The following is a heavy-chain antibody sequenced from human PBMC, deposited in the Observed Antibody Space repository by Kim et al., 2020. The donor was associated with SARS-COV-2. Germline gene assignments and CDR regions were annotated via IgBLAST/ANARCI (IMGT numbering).Heavy chain of an antibody. V-gene: IGHV5-51*01. Sequence: GESLKISCKGSGYSFTSYWIGWVRQMPGKGLEWMGIIYPGDSDTRYSPSFQGQVTISADKSISTAYLQWSSLKASDTAMYYCARLSLFDYYDSTGFDPWGRGTLVTVSS. CDR2: IYPGDSDT. CDR1: GYSFTSYW. CDR3: ARLSLFDYYDSTGFDP. D-gene: IGHD3-22*01. J-gene: IGHJ5*02.